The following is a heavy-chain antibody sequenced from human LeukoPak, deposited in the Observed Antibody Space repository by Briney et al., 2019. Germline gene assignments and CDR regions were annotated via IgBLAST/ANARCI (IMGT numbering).Heavy chain of an antibody. D-gene: IGHD3-22*01. CDR2: IYYSGST. Sequence: KPSETLSLTCTVSGGSISSYYWSWIRQPPGKGLEWIGYIYYSGSTNYNPSLKSRVTISVDTSKNQFSLKLSSVTAADTAVYYCARVWLPSYYDSSGYWEYFQHWGQGTLVTVSS. CDR1: GGSISSYY. CDR3: ARVWLPSYYDSSGYWEYFQH. V-gene: IGHV4-59*01. J-gene: IGHJ1*01.